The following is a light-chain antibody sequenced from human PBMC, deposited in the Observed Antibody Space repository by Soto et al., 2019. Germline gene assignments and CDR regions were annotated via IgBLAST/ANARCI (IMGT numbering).Light chain of an antibody. J-gene: IGLJ1*01. CDR1: SSDVGGYNY. CDR2: EVS. V-gene: IGLV2-8*01. CDR3: SSYTSDSSYV. Sequence: QSVLAQPPSASGSPGQSVTISCTGTSSDVGGYNYVSWYQQHPGKAPKLMIYEVSKRPSGVPDRFSGSKSGNTASLTVSGLQAEDEADYYCSSYTSDSSYVFGYGTKVTAL.